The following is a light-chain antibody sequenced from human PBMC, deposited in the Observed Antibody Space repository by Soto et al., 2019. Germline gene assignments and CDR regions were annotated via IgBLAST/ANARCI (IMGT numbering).Light chain of an antibody. CDR2: EVS. CDR3: MQSTQLPPT. V-gene: IGKV2D-29*02. J-gene: IGKJ5*01. Sequence: DVVMTQTPLSLSVAPGQPASISCKSSQSLLHSTGETFLFWYLQKPGQSPQLLIYEVSTRVSGVPDRCSGSGSGTDFTLEISRVETDDVGMYYCMQSTQLPPTFGQGTRLGIE. CDR1: QSLLHSTGETF.